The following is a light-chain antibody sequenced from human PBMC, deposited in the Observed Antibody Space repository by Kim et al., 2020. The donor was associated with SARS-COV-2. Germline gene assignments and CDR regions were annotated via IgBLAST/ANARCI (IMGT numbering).Light chain of an antibody. Sequence: AVGDRVTIPCRASQRISTYLNWYQQKPGKAPNLLIYAASSLQSGVQSRFSGSGSGTDFTLTISSLQPEDFATYYCQQSYNTPPITFGQGTRLEIK. CDR3: QQSYNTPPIT. CDR2: AAS. CDR1: QRISTY. V-gene: IGKV1-39*01. J-gene: IGKJ5*01.